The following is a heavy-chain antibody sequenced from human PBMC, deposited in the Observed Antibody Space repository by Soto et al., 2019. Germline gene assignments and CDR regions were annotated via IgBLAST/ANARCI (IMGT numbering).Heavy chain of an antibody. J-gene: IGHJ6*03. V-gene: IGHV1-8*01. CDR2: MNPNSGNT. Sequence: ASVKVSCKASGYTCTSYDINWVRQATGQGLEWMGWMNPNSGNTGYAQKLQGRVTMTTDTSTSTAYMELRSLRSDDTAVYYCARAKYYYGSGNYYYMDVWGKGTTVTVSS. D-gene: IGHD3-10*01. CDR3: ARAKYYYGSGNYYYMDV. CDR1: GYTCTSYD.